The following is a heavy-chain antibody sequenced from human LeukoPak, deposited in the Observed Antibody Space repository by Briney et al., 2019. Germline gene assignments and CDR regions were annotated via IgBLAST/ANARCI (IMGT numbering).Heavy chain of an antibody. CDR1: GYSFSSYW. V-gene: IGHV5-51*03. CDR3: ARFDCSSTSCYKSYNYGMDV. D-gene: IGHD2-2*02. J-gene: IGHJ6*02. Sequence: GESLKISCKGSGYSFSSYWIGWVRQMPGKGPEWMGIIYPGDSDTTYSPSFQGQVTISADKSISTAYLQWSSLKASDTAMYYCARFDCSSTSCYKSYNYGMDVWGQGTTVTVSS. CDR2: IYPGDSDT.